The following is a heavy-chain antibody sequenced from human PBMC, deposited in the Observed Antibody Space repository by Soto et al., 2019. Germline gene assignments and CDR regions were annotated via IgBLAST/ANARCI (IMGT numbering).Heavy chain of an antibody. V-gene: IGHV1-69*13. CDR1: GGTFSSYA. CDR3: ARRGFIAARPEQVLSGYSSSTNDFDY. J-gene: IGHJ4*02. CDR2: IIPIFGTA. D-gene: IGHD6-13*01. Sequence: SVKVSCKASGGTFSSYAISWVRQAPGQGLEWMGGIIPIFGTANYAQKFQGRVTITADESTSTAYMELSSLRSEDTAVYYCARRGFIAARPEQVLSGYSSSTNDFDYWGQGTLVTVSS.